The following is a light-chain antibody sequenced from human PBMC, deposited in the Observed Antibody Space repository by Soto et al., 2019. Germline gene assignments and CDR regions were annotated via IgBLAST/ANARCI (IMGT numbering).Light chain of an antibody. J-gene: IGKJ5*01. CDR1: QDVSSY. Sequence: DIQMTESPSSLSASVGDRVTITCQASQDVSSYLNWYQQKLGKAPKLLIYDAYNLETGVPSRFSGSGSGTYFSFTISSLQPEDFATYYCQQYSNLITFGQGTRLEIK. CDR3: QQYSNLIT. CDR2: DAY. V-gene: IGKV1-33*01.